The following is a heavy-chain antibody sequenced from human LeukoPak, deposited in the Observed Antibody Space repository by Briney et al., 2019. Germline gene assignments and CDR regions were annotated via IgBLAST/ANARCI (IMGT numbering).Heavy chain of an antibody. CDR1: GGSIISGSYF. CDR3: ARVLDGYSYYNWFDP. D-gene: IGHD5-24*01. V-gene: IGHV4-61*02. Sequence: PSETLSLTCTVSGGSIISGSYFWSWIRQPAGKGLEWIGRIYTSGSTNYNPSLKSRVTMSVDTSKNQFSLKLSSVTAADTAVYYCARVLDGYSYYNWFDPWGQGTLVTVSS. J-gene: IGHJ5*02. CDR2: IYTSGST.